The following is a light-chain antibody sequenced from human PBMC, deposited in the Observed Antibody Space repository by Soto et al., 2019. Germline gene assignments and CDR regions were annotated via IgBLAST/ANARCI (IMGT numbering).Light chain of an antibody. CDR1: NSDVGGYNY. V-gene: IGLV2-14*01. CDR2: EVS. CDR3: SSYTSSSTPV. J-gene: IGLJ1*01. Sequence: QSALTQPASVSGSPGQSIAISCTGTNSDVGGYNYVSWYQQHPGKAPKLMIYEVSNQPSGVSNRFSGSKSGNTASLTVSGLQAEDEADYYCSSYTSSSTPVFGTGTKVTVL.